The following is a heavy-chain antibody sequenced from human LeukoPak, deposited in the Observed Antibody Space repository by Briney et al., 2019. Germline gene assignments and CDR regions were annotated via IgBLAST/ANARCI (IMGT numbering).Heavy chain of an antibody. CDR1: GGSISTFH. D-gene: IGHD3-22*01. CDR3: VRNYYDGTGYLPGLFDY. J-gene: IGHJ4*02. V-gene: IGHV4-59*01. Sequence: SETLSLTCTVSGGSISTFHWSWIRQPPGKGLEWIGYIYHSGTTNYSPSLKSRVSISVDTSKNQFSLRLSSVTTTVSVVYYCVRNYYDGTGYLPGLFDYWGQGTLVTVPS. CDR2: IYHSGTT.